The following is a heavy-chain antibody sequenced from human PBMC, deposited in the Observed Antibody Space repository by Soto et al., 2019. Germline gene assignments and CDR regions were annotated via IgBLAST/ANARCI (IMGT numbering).Heavy chain of an antibody. CDR2: ISYDGSNK. CDR1: GFTFSSYA. V-gene: IGHV3-30-3*01. D-gene: IGHD3-3*01. CDR3: ARDFPFWSGSYGMAV. J-gene: IGHJ6*02. Sequence: HPGGSLRLSCAASGFTFSSYAMHWVRQAPGKGLEWVAVISYDGSNKYYADSVKGRFTISRDNSKNTLYLQMNSLRAEDTAVYYCARDFPFWSGSYGMAVWGQRTTATVSS.